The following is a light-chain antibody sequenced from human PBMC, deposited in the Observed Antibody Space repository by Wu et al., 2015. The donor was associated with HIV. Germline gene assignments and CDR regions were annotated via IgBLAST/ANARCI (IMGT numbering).Light chain of an antibody. CDR2: GAS. V-gene: IGKV3-15*01. J-gene: IGKJ5*01. CDR1: QSIHRSF. Sequence: EIVLTQSPGTLSLSPGERATLSCRASQSIHRSFLAWYQQKPGQPPRLLIYGASTRAAGIAARFSGSGSGTEFTLTISNMQSEDFAIYYCQQYTNWITFGQGTRLDVK. CDR3: QQYTNWIT.